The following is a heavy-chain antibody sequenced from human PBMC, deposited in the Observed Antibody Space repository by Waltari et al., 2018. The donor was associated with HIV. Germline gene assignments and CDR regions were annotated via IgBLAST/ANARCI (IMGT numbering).Heavy chain of an antibody. J-gene: IGHJ5*02. D-gene: IGHD2-15*01. CDR2: IRSKAYGGTT. Sequence: GRVQPGRSLRLSCTASGFTFGDYAMSWFRQAPGKGLEWVGFIRSKAYGGTTEYAASVKGRFTISRDYSKSIAYLQMNSLKTEDTAVYYCTREGGEGYCSGGSCSEGNWFDPWGQGTLVTVSS. CDR3: TREGGEGYCSGGSCSEGNWFDP. V-gene: IGHV3-49*03. CDR1: GFTFGDYA.